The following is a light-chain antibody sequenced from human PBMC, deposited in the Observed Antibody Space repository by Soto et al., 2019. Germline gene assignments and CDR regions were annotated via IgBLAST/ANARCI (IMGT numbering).Light chain of an antibody. J-gene: IGLJ1*01. Sequence: QSVLTQPRSVSGSPGQSVTISCTGTSSDVGGYNYVSWYQHHPAKAPKVMIYDVNKRPSGVPDRFSGSKSGNTASLTISGLQADDEADYYCSSYAGSYTFVFGTGTKLTVL. CDR2: DVN. V-gene: IGLV2-11*01. CDR3: SSYAGSYTFV. CDR1: SSDVGGYNY.